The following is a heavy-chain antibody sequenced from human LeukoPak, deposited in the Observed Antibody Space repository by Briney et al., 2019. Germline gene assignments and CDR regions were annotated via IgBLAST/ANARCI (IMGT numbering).Heavy chain of an antibody. CDR2: IRYDGSNK. V-gene: IGHV3-30*02. D-gene: IGHD3-22*01. CDR1: GFTFSSYG. J-gene: IGHJ3*02. CDR3: AKALASPRIVVVIDAFDI. Sequence: GGSLRLSCAASGFTFSSYGMHWVRQAPGKGLEWVAFIRYDGSNKYYADSVKGRFTISRDNSKNTLYLQMNSLRAEDTAVYYCAKALASPRIVVVIDAFDIWGQGTMVTVSS.